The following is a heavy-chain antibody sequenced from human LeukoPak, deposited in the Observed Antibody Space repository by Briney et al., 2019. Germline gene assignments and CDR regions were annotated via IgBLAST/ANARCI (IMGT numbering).Heavy chain of an antibody. V-gene: IGHV4-59*08. CDR1: GGSISSYY. Sequence: SGTLSLTCTVSGGSISSYYWSWIRQPPGEGLEWVGYIYYSGTTNYNPSLKSRVTISLDKSKNQFSLKLISVTAADTAVYYCSRHYDIVTGYSAYAFDIWGQGTMVTVSS. D-gene: IGHD3-9*01. CDR2: IYYSGTT. CDR3: SRHYDIVTGYSAYAFDI. J-gene: IGHJ3*02.